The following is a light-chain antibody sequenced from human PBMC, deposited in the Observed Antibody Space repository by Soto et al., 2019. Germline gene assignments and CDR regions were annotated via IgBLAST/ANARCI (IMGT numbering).Light chain of an antibody. CDR3: SSYTTSSFYV. CDR2: DLS. J-gene: IGLJ1*01. V-gene: IGLV2-14*03. Sequence: QSVLTQPASVSGSPGQSITISCIGTSSDIGGYNYVSWYQQHPGNAPKLMVFDLSDRPSGVSNRFSGSKSGNTASLTISGLQAEDEADYYCSSYTTSSFYVFGTGTKVTVL. CDR1: SSDIGGYNY.